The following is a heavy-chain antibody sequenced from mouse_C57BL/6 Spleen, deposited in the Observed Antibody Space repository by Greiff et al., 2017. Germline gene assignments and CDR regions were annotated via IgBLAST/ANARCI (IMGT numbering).Heavy chain of an antibody. CDR2: ISSGGSYT. Sequence: EVQRVESGGDLVKPGGSLKLSCAASGFTFSSYGMSWVRQTPDKRLEWVATISSGGSYTYYPDSVKGRFTISRDNAKNTLYLQMRSLKSEDTAMYYCASPYDYGYAMDYWGQGTSVTVSS. CDR3: ASPYDYGYAMDY. J-gene: IGHJ4*01. CDR1: GFTFSSYG. V-gene: IGHV5-6*01. D-gene: IGHD2-4*01.